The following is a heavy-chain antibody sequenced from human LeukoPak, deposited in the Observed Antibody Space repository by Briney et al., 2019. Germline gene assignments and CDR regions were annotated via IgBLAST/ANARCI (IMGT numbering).Heavy chain of an antibody. D-gene: IGHD3-10*01. CDR1: GFTFNNYA. J-gene: IGHJ4*02. CDR3: AKDGGYGSGSYYPDY. V-gene: IGHV3-23*01. Sequence: TGGSLRLSCAASGFTFNNYAMSWVRQAPGKGLEWVSAISGSGGSTYYADSVKGRFTIFRDNSKNTLHLQMNSLRVDDTAVYSCAKDGGYGSGSYYPDYWGQGTLVTVSS. CDR2: ISGSGGST.